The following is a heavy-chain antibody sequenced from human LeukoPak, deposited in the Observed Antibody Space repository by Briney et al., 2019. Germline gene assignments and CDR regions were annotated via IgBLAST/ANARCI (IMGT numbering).Heavy chain of an antibody. D-gene: IGHD1-26*01. CDR3: ARDHLGIVGAGGEDYFDY. V-gene: IGHV4-30-4*08. J-gene: IGHJ4*02. Sequence: PSQPLSLTCPVSGGSISSGDYYWSWIRQPPGKGLAWIGDIYYIGTTYYNPSLKSRVTISVDTSKNQFSLKLSSVTAADTAVYYCARDHLGIVGAGGEDYFDYWGQGTLVTVSS. CDR2: IYYIGTT. CDR1: GGSISSGDYY.